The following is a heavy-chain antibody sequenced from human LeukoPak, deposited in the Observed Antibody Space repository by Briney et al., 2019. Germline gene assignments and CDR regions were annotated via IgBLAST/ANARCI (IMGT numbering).Heavy chain of an antibody. V-gene: IGHV4-4*07. CDR1: GGSISSYY. Sequence: PSETLSLTCTVSGGSISSYYWSWIRQPAGKGLEWIGRIYTSGSTNYNPSLKSRVTMSVDTSKNQFSLKLSSVTAADTAVYYCARDQFGNFWSGYSPAGWFDPRGQGTLVTVSS. CDR3: ARDQFGNFWSGYSPAGWFDP. CDR2: IYTSGST. J-gene: IGHJ5*02. D-gene: IGHD3-3*01.